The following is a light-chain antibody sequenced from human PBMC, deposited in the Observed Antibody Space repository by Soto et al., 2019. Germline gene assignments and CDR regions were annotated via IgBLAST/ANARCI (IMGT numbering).Light chain of an antibody. Sequence: EIVLTQSPGTLSLSPGERATLSCRASQSVSSSYLAWYQQKPGQAPRLLIYGASSRATGIPDRFSGSGSGTDFTLTISRLEPEDFAVYYCRQYGGSPLYTFGQGTKVDIK. CDR1: QSVSSSY. V-gene: IGKV3-20*01. J-gene: IGKJ2*01. CDR3: RQYGGSPLYT. CDR2: GAS.